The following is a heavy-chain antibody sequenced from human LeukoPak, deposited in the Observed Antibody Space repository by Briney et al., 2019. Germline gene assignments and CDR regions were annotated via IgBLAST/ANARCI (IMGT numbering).Heavy chain of an antibody. CDR2: IIPIFGTA. CDR3: ARDLGSSWPPDYGMDV. CDR1: GGTFSSYA. V-gene: IGHV1-69*01. J-gene: IGHJ6*02. D-gene: IGHD6-13*01. Sequence: SVKVSCKASGGTFSSYAISWVRQVPGQGLEWMGGIIPIFGTANYAQKFQGRVTITADESTSTAYMELSSLRSEDTAVYYCARDLGSSWPPDYGMDVWGQGTTVTVSS.